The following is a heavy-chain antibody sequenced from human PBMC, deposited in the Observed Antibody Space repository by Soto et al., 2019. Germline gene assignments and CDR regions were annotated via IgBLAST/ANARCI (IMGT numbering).Heavy chain of an antibody. CDR2: ISSSSSTI. CDR3: ASANYYGSPGDFDY. V-gene: IGHV3-48*01. D-gene: IGHD3-10*01. Sequence: EVQLVESGGGLVQPGGSLRLSCAASGFTFSSYSMNWVRQAPGKGLEWVSYISSSSSTIYYADSVKGRFTISRDNAKNSLYLQITWLRAEDTAVYYCASANYYGSPGDFDYWGQGTLVTVSS. CDR1: GFTFSSYS. J-gene: IGHJ4*02.